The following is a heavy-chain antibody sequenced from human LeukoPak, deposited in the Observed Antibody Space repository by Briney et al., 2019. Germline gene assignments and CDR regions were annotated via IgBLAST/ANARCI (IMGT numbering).Heavy chain of an antibody. CDR3: VRAMNY. J-gene: IGHJ4*02. Sequence: TGGSLRLSCAASGFTFSDYYMSWIRQAPGKGLEWVANIKQDGSEKYYVDSVKGRFTISRDNAKNSLYLQMNSLRAEDTAVYSCVRAMNYWGQGSLVTVSS. CDR2: IKQDGSEK. V-gene: IGHV3-7*01. CDR1: GFTFSDYY.